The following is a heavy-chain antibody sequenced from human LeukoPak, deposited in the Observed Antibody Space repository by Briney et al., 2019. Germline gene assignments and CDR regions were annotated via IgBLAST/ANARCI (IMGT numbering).Heavy chain of an antibody. Sequence: GGSLRLSCAASGFTFSNYWMSWVRQAPGKGLEWLANINQDGSEIHYVDSVKGRFTISRDNGKNSLYLQINSLRADDTALYYCARDQGSMIVVRTTIWYFDLWGRGTLVTVSS. CDR3: ARDQGSMIVVRTTIWYFDL. V-gene: IGHV3-7*01. CDR1: GFTFSNYW. J-gene: IGHJ2*01. D-gene: IGHD3-22*01. CDR2: INQDGSEI.